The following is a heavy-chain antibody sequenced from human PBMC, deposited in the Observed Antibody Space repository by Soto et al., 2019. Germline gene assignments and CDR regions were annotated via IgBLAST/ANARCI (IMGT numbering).Heavy chain of an antibody. CDR1: GYTFTNYG. V-gene: IGHV1-18*01. J-gene: IGHJ6*02. CDR2: ITTDKGKT. D-gene: IGHD6-13*01. CDR3: ARGVAAAGYYYYGMDV. Sequence: ASVKVSCKTSGYTFTNYGISWVRQAPGQGLEWMGWITTDKGKTTYAQKFQGRVTMTTDTSTSTAYMELRSLRSDDTAMYYCARGVAAAGYYYYGMDVWGQGTTVTVSS.